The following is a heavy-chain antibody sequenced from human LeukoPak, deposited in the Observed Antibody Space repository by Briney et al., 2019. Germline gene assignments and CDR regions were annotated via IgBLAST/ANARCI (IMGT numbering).Heavy chain of an antibody. CDR2: ISSSSSYI. J-gene: IGHJ4*02. V-gene: IGHV3-21*01. CDR1: GFTFSSYS. Sequence: GGSLRLSCAASGFTFSSYSMNWVRQAPGKGLEWVSSISSSSSYIYYADSVKGRFTISRDNAKNSLYLQMNSLRAEDTAVYYCARDPVATITPFDYCREGTLVTVSS. D-gene: IGHD5-12*01. CDR3: ARDPVATITPFDY.